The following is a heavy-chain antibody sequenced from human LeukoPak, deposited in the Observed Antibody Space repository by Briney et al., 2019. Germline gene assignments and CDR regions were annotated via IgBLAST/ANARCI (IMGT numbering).Heavy chain of an antibody. CDR3: ARGRDRSKAGDH. V-gene: IGHV4-34*01. J-gene: IGHJ4*02. CDR1: GGSCDDYY. CDR2: IHPSGIF. D-gene: IGHD5-24*01. Sequence: PSETLSLTCAVYGGSCDDYYCSWIRQPPRKGLEWIGEIHPSGIFYYNSSLMSRVTISIDTSKSQFSLRLTSVTAADTAFYYCARGRDRSKAGDHWGQGSLVTVSS.